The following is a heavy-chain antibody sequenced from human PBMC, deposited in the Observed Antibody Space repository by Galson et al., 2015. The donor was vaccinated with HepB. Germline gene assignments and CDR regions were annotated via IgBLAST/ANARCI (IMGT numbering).Heavy chain of an antibody. D-gene: IGHD6-13*01. CDR1: GGSISSYY. CDR2: IYYSGST. J-gene: IGHJ6*02. Sequence: TISGGSISSYYCSWIRQPPGKGLEWIGYIYYSGSTDYNPSLKSRVTISVDTSKSQFSLKLTSVTAADTAVYYCARESPAATGSLGMDVWGQGTPVTVSS. V-gene: IGHV4-59*01. CDR3: ARESPAATGSLGMDV.